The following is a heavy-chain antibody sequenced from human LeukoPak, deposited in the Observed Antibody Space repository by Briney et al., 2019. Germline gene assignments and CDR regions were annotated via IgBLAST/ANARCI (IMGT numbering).Heavy chain of an antibody. CDR3: AKRGFDGSASYYTRD. CDR2: ISDGGGST. V-gene: IGHV3-23*01. CDR1: GFTFSSSA. J-gene: IGHJ4*02. D-gene: IGHD3-10*01. Sequence: GGPLRLSCAASGFTFSSSAMSWVRQAPGKGLEWVSTISDGGGSTYYADSVKGRFTISRDNSGNTVYLQMNSLRAEDTAIYYCAKRGFDGSASYYTRDWGQGTLVTVSS.